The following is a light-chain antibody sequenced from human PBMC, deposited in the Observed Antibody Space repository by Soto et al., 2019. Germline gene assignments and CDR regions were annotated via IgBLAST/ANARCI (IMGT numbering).Light chain of an antibody. CDR2: ATS. Sequence: EVVLTQSPGTLSLSPRERASLSCRASQSLSRNYVAWYQQKVGQASRLLIYATSSRATGIPDRFRGSGSGTDFSLTIASLEPEDFAVYYCQRYGLSPPFSFGPGTKVEIK. CDR3: QRYGLSPPFS. J-gene: IGKJ3*01. CDR1: QSLSRNY. V-gene: IGKV3-20*01.